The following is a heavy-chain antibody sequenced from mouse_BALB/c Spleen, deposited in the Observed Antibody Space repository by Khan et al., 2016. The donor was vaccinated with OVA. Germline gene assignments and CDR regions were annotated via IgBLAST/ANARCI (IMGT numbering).Heavy chain of an antibody. CDR2: ISYSGST. CDR3: ARTASIKY. Sequence: EVQLQESGPGLVKPSQSLSRTCTVTGYSITSGYGWNWIRQFPGNKLEWMGYISYSGSTNYYPSLKSRISITRDTSKNQFFLQLNSVTTEDTATYYCARTASIKYWGQGPTLTVSS. J-gene: IGHJ2*01. CDR1: GYSITSGYG. D-gene: IGHD1-2*01. V-gene: IGHV3-2*02.